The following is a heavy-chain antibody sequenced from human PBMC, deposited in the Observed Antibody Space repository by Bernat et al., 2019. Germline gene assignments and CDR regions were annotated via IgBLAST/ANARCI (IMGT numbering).Heavy chain of an antibody. D-gene: IGHD6-13*01. CDR1: GFTFSSYA. CDR2: ITYDGSNK. Sequence: QVQLVESGGGVVQPGRSLRLSCAASGFTFSSYAMNWVRQAPGKGLEWVAVITYDGSNKYYADSVKVRFTISRDNSKNTLYLHMNSLRGEYTAVYYCARGSIAAAGTIPYWGQGTLVTVSS. V-gene: IGHV3-30-3*01. CDR3: ARGSIAAAGTIPY. J-gene: IGHJ4*02.